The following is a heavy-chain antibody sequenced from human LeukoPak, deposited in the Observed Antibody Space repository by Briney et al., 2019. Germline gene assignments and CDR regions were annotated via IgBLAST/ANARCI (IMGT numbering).Heavy chain of an antibody. J-gene: IGHJ4*02. V-gene: IGHV3-7*01. CDR2: IKQDGSEK. D-gene: IGHD2-2*01. CDR1: GFTFSSYW. Sequence: PGGSLRLSCAASGFTFSSYWMSWVRQAPGKGLEWVANIKQDGSEKYYVDSVKGRLTISRDNAKNSLYLQMNSLRAEDTAVYYCARDCSSTSCYLDYWGQGTLVTVSS. CDR3: ARDCSSTSCYLDY.